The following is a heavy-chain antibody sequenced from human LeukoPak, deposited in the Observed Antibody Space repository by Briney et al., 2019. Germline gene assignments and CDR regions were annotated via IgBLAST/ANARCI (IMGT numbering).Heavy chain of an antibody. CDR3: ARVPLSPRDDYGDDYWYFDL. Sequence: SETLSLTCTVSGGSISSGDYYWSWIRQPPGKGLEWIGYIYYSGSTYYNPSLKSRVTISVDTSKNQFSLKLSSVTAADTAVYYCARVPLSPRDDYGDDYWYFDLWGRGTLVTVSS. CDR1: GGSISSGDYY. D-gene: IGHD4-17*01. CDR2: IYYSGST. V-gene: IGHV4-30-4*01. J-gene: IGHJ2*01.